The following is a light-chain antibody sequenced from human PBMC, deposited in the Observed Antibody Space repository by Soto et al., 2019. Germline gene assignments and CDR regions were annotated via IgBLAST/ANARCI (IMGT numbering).Light chain of an antibody. V-gene: IGKV1-9*01. J-gene: IGKJ5*01. CDR2: AAS. CDR1: QGLSSD. CDR3: QQLNSYPIT. Sequence: DIQLTQSPSFLSASVEDRVTITCRASQGLSSDLAWYQQKSWKAPKLLIYAASNLQSGVPSRFNGSAYGTEVPLPFCSLQPEDFAPYYCQQLNSYPITFGQGTRLEIK.